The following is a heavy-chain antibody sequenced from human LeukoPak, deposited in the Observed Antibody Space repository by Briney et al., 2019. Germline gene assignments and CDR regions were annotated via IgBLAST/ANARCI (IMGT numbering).Heavy chain of an antibody. V-gene: IGHV4-34*01. CDR1: GGSFSGYY. CDR3: AGSYYYASGSYPDNWFDP. CDR2: INHSGST. D-gene: IGHD3-10*01. Sequence: SETLSLTCVVYGGSFSGYYWSWIRQPPGRGLEWIGEINHSGSTNYNPSLKSRVTISVDTSKNQFSLKLSSVTAADTAVYYCAGSYYYASGSYPDNWFDPRGQGTLVTVSS. J-gene: IGHJ5*02.